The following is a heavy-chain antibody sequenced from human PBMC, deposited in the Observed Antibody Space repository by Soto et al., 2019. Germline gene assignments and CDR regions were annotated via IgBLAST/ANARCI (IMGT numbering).Heavy chain of an antibody. CDR3: ARLRIATNNYKWFDP. Sequence: SETLSLTCSVSGAALNSGNYYWSWIRQVPGKGLEWIGHIYVTGAVDYNPSLRDRITIPQDTSERQFSLNLRLVTAADTAVYYCARLRIATNNYKWFDPWGQGTLVTVSS. V-gene: IGHV4-31*03. J-gene: IGHJ5*02. CDR1: GAALNSGNYY. D-gene: IGHD2-21*01. CDR2: IYVTGAV.